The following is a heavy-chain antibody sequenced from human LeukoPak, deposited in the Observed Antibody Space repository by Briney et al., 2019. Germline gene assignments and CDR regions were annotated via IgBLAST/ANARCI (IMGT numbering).Heavy chain of an antibody. Sequence: PSETLSLTCTVSGGSISSYYWSWIRQPPGKGLEWIGYIYYSGSTNCNPSLKSRVTISVDTSKNQFSLKLSSVTAADTAVYYCARGEGGYYYIDYWGQGTLVTVSS. CDR1: GGSISSYY. CDR2: IYYSGST. V-gene: IGHV4-59*01. D-gene: IGHD3-22*01. CDR3: ARGEGGYYYIDY. J-gene: IGHJ4*02.